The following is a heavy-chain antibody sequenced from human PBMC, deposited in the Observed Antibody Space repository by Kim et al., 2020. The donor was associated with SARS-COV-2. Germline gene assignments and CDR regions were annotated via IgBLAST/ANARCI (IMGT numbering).Heavy chain of an antibody. V-gene: IGHV4-4*02. CDR3: ARLVAAAPVYYYGMDV. D-gene: IGHD6-13*01. J-gene: IGHJ6*02. Sequence: LKSRVTISVDKSKNQFSMKLSSVTAADTAVYYCARLVAAAPVYYYGMDVWGQGTTVTVSS.